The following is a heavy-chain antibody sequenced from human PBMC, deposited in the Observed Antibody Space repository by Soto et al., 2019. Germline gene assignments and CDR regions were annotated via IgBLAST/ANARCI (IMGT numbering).Heavy chain of an antibody. CDR2: IYTSGST. D-gene: IGHD3-16*01. CDR3: ARGDPLGYYYGMDV. V-gene: IGHV4-4*07. CDR1: GGSISSYY. J-gene: IGHJ6*02. Sequence: SETLSRTCTVSGGSISSYYWSWIRQPAGKGLEWIGRIYTSGSTNYNPSLKSRVTMSVDTSKNQFSLKLSSVTAADTAVYYCARGDPLGYYYGMDVWGQGTTVTVSS.